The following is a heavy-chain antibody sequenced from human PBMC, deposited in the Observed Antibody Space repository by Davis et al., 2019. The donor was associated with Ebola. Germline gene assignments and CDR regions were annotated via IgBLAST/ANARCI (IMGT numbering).Heavy chain of an antibody. J-gene: IGHJ6*03. Sequence: SQTLSLTCAVYGGSFSGYYWSWIRQPPGKGLEWIGEINHSGSTNYNPSLKSRVTISVDTSKNQFSLKLSSVTAADTAVYYCARARPRDIVVVPAAIQYYYYYMDVWGKGTTVTVSS. D-gene: IGHD2-2*02. CDR2: INHSGST. CDR3: ARARPRDIVVVPAAIQYYYYYMDV. V-gene: IGHV4-34*01. CDR1: GGSFSGYY.